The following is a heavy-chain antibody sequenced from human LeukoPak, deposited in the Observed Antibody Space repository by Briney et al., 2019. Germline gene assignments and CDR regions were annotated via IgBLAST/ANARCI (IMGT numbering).Heavy chain of an antibody. CDR1: GGSIDITNY. J-gene: IGHJ4*02. CDR2: ISHDGTT. D-gene: IGHD3-22*01. V-gene: IGHV4-4*02. Sequence: SETLSLTCGVSGGSIDITNYRSWVRRAPGKGLEWIGEISHDGTTNYNPPLRSRVAMSLDRANNQFSLSLTSVTAADTAVYYCTREDRPFCPFAYWGQGVLVTVSS. CDR3: TREDRPFCPFAY.